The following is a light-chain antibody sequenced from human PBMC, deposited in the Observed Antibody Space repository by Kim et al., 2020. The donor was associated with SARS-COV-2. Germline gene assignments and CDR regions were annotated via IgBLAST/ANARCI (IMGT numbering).Light chain of an antibody. CDR3: QKYYSDPS. Sequence: SASVGDRVTITCRASQDISNYLGWYQQKPGKAPKLLIYAASTLQSGVPSRLSGTGSGTDFTLTISSLQPEDVATYYCQKYYSDPSFGQGTKVDIK. CDR1: QDISNY. V-gene: IGKV1-27*01. CDR2: AAS. J-gene: IGKJ1*01.